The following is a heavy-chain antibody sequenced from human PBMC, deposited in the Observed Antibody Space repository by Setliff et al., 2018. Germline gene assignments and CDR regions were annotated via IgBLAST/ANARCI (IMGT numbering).Heavy chain of an antibody. J-gene: IGHJ3*02. V-gene: IGHV1-18*01. D-gene: IGHD6-19*01. CDR2: VSTYNGDT. CDR1: GNSFSSFS. CDR3: ARRPIALAGYRKGAFDI. Sequence: ASVKVSCKASGNSFSSFSITWVRRAPGQGLERMGWVSTYNGDTKYAQNFRGRVTMTTDMSTSTVYMELRTLRSDDTAVYFCARRPIALAGYRKGAFDIWGQGTMVTVSS.